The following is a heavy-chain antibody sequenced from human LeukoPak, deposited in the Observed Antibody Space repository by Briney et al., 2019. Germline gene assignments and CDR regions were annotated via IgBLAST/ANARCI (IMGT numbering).Heavy chain of an antibody. CDR2: INHSGST. CDR1: GGSISSYY. J-gene: IGHJ6*02. V-gene: IGHV4-34*01. D-gene: IGHD3-10*01. CDR3: ARGWGRITLPLHYYYYGMDV. Sequence: SETLSLTCTVSGGSISSYYWSWIRQPPGKGLEWIGEINHSGSTNYNPSLKSRVTISVDTSKNQFSLKLSSVTAADTAVYYCARGWGRITLPLHYYYYGMDVWGQGTTVTVSS.